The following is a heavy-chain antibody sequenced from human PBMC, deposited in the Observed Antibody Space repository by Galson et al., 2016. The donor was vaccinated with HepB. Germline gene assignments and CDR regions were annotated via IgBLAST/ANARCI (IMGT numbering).Heavy chain of an antibody. CDR3: ARDGHKWDFDY. D-gene: IGHD1-26*01. CDR1: GYSLTTYY. V-gene: IGHV1-46*01. J-gene: IGHJ4*02. CDR2: ISPSGDTT. Sequence: SVKVSCKAFGYSLTTYYMQWVRQAPGQGLEWLATISPSGDTTNYAPTFQGRVTVTGDTSTSTVYMELNSLISEDTAVYYCARDGHKWDFDYWGQGSLVTVSS.